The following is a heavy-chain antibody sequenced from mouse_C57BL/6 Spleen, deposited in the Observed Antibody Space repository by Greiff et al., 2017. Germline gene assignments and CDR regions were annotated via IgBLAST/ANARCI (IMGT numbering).Heavy chain of an antibody. CDR2: IDPSDSET. D-gene: IGHD2-5*01. Sequence: QVQLKQSGAELVRPGSSVKLSCKASGYTFTSYWMHWVKQRPIQGLEWIGNIDPSDSETHYNQKFKDKATLTVDKSSSTAYMQLSSLTSEDSAVYYCARGKGDSNTGYFDYWGQGTTLTVSS. CDR3: ARGKGDSNTGYFDY. J-gene: IGHJ2*01. CDR1: GYTFTSYW. V-gene: IGHV1-52*01.